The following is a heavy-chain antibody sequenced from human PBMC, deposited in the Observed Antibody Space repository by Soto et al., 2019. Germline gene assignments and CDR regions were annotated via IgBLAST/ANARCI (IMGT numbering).Heavy chain of an antibody. V-gene: IGHV1-8*01. CDR3: ARERKFDFWRKGLDV. CDR1: GYTFTTYD. D-gene: IGHD3-3*01. Sequence: ASVKVSFKASGYTFTTYDINWVRQAPGQGLEWLGWMDPNSGSTGYAQNFQGRITMTRNISRNTAHMELSSLQSEDTAVYYCARERKFDFWRKGLDVWGQGTTVTVSS. J-gene: IGHJ6*02. CDR2: MDPNSGST.